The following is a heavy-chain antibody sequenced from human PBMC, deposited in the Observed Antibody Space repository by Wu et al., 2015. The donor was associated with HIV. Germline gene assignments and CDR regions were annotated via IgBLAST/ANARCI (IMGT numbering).Heavy chain of an antibody. CDR1: GGTFSSYA. CDR3: ARTLGYCSSTSCFRWFDP. Sequence: QVQLVQSGAEVKKPGSSVKVSCKASGGTFSSYAISWVRQAPGQGLEWMGGIIPIFGTANYAQKFQGRVTITADESTSTAYMELSSLRSKDTAVYYCARTLGYCSSTSCFRWFDPWGQGTLVTVSS. D-gene: IGHD2-2*01. CDR2: IIPIFGTA. V-gene: IGHV1-69*12. J-gene: IGHJ5*02.